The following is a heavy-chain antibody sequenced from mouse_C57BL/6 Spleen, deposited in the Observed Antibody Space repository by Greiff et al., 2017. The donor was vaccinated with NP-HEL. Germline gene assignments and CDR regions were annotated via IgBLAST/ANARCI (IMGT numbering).Heavy chain of an antibody. Sequence: QVQLQQSGAELVRPGASVTLSCKASGYTFTDYEMHWVKQTPVHGLEWIGAIDPETGGTSYNQKFKGKAILTADKSSSTAYIELRSLTSEDSAVYYCTTTVVAKTSYYFDYWGQGTTLTVSS. J-gene: IGHJ2*01. CDR1: GYTFTDYE. V-gene: IGHV1-15*01. CDR3: TTTVVAKTSYYFDY. D-gene: IGHD1-1*01. CDR2: IDPETGGT.